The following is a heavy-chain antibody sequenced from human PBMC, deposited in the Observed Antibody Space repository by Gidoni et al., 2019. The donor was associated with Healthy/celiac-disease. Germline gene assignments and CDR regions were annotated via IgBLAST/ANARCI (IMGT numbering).Heavy chain of an antibody. V-gene: IGHV4-34*01. CDR1: GGSFSGYY. D-gene: IGHD5-18*01. CDR3: ARGPPGIQLWLRVYYFDY. J-gene: IGHJ4*02. Sequence: QVQLQQWGAGLLKPSETLSLTCAVYGGSFSGYYWRWIRQPPGKGLEWIGEINHSGSTNYNPSLKSRVTIAVDTSKNQFSLKLSSVTAADTAVYYCARGPPGIQLWLRVYYFDYWGQGTLVTVSS. CDR2: INHSGST.